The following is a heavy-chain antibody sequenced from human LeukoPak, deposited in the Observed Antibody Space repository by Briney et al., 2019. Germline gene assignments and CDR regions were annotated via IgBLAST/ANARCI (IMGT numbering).Heavy chain of an antibody. V-gene: IGHV1-69*04. Sequence: SVKVSCKASGGTFSSYAISWVRQAPGQGLEWMGRIIPILGIANYAQKFQGRVTITADKSTSTAYMGLSSLRSEDTAVYYCAMQDYYGSGRDRYFDYWGQGTLVTVSS. D-gene: IGHD3-10*01. CDR3: AMQDYYGSGRDRYFDY. CDR2: IIPILGIA. J-gene: IGHJ4*02. CDR1: GGTFSSYA.